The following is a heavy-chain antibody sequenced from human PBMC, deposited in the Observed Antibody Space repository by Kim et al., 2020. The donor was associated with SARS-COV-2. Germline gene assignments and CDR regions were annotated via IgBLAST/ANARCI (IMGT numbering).Heavy chain of an antibody. CDR1: GFTLSNNA. CDR3: AKDRGGSGWPVFDY. V-gene: IGHV3-23*01. Sequence: GGSLRLSCAVSGFTLSNNAMSWVSQAPGRGLEWVSTIHPRAETTYYADSVNGRFTIYRDNSNHTLYLQQNSLRADDTAVYYCAKDRGGSGWPVFDYWGQG. D-gene: IGHD6-19*01. CDR2: IHPRAETT. J-gene: IGHJ4*02.